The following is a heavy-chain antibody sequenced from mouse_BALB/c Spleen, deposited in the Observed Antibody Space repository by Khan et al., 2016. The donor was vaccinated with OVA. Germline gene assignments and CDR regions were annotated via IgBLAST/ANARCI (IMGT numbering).Heavy chain of an antibody. Sequence: DLVKPGTSVKLSCKASGYTFTSYWINWIKQRPGQGLAWIGRIGPGSSNSYYNEMFKGKASLTVDTSSSTAYIQLSSLSSEDSAVYFCARENYYDRGCYALDYWGQGSAVTVSS. CDR2: IGPGSSNS. J-gene: IGHJ4*01. V-gene: IGHV1S41*01. D-gene: IGHD1-1*02. CDR3: ARENYYDRGCYALDY. CDR1: GYTFTSYW.